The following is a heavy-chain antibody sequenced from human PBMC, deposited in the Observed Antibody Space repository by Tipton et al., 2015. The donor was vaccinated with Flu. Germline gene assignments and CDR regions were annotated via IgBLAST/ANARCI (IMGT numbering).Heavy chain of an antibody. CDR2: IYTSGGS. CDR1: GYSLSSYY. CDR3: ARLSGSYALDY. Sequence: TLSLTCTVSGYSLSSYYWSWIRQPAGKGLEWIGRIYTSGGSKYNPSLRGRLTMSVDASKNQFSLKLSSVTAADTAVYYCARLSGSYALDYWGQGTLVTVSS. V-gene: IGHV4-4*07. D-gene: IGHD1-26*01. J-gene: IGHJ4*02.